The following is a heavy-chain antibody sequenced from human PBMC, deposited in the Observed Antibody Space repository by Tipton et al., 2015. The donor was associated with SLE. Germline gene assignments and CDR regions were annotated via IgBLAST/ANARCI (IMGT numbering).Heavy chain of an antibody. J-gene: IGHJ6*02. D-gene: IGHD1-1*01. CDR2: INHSGST. Sequence: TLSLTCTVSGGSISGYYWSWIRQPPGKGLEWIGEINHSGSTNYNPSLESRLTISVDTSRTQLSLKLTSVTAADTAVYYCARETQLAPRGYGADVWGQGTTVTVSS. CDR1: GGSISGYY. CDR3: ARETQLAPRGYGADV. V-gene: IGHV4-34*09.